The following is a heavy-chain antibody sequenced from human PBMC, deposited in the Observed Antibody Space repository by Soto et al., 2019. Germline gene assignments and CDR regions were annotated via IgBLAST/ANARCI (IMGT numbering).Heavy chain of an antibody. J-gene: IGHJ4*02. V-gene: IGHV3-74*01. Sequence: EVQLVESGGGLVQPGGSLRLSCAASGFVFSMYWMHWVRQAPGKGLEWVSRISDDGSTIHYADSVKGRFSISRYNAQNILFLEMTALRDAVTAVYYCGRGPRPSSVGTGAFWGQGSTVTVSS. CDR1: GFVFSMYW. CDR2: ISDDGSTI. D-gene: IGHD3-10*01. CDR3: GRGPRPSSVGTGAF.